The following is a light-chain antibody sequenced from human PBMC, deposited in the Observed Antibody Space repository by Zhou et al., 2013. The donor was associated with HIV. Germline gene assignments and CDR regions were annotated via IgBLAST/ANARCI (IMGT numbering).Light chain of an antibody. J-gene: IGKJ2*01. Sequence: DIQMTQSPSSVSASIGDRVTITCRASQDISSWLAWYQQNPGKAPRLLIYGASGLQSGVPSRFSGSGSGTEFTLTISSLQPDDFGTYYCQQCNSYPYTFGQGTKLEIK. CDR3: QQCNSYPYT. V-gene: IGKV1-12*01. CDR2: GAS. CDR1: QDISSW.